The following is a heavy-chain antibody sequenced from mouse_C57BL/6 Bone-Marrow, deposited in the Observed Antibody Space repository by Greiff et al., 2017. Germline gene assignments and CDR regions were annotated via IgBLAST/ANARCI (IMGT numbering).Heavy chain of an antibody. CDR3: ARGDGYYERDAMDY. Sequence: EVKLEESGPGLVKPSQSLSLTCSVTGYSITSGYYWNWIRQFPGNKLEWMGYISYDGSNNYNPSLKNRISITRDTSKNQFFLKLNSVTTEDTATYYCARGDGYYERDAMDYWGQGTSVTVSS. D-gene: IGHD2-3*01. CDR2: ISYDGSN. V-gene: IGHV3-6*01. J-gene: IGHJ4*01. CDR1: GYSITSGYY.